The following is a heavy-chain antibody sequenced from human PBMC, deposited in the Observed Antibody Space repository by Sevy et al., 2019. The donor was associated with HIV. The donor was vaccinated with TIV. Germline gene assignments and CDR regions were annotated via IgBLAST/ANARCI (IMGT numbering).Heavy chain of an antibody. Sequence: ASVKVSCKASGYTFTSYGISWVRQAPGQGLEWMGWISAYNGNTNYAQKFQGRVTMTTDTSTSTAYMELRSLRSDDTAVYYCARDSAAAVHDAFDIWGQGTMVTVSS. CDR1: GYTFTSYG. J-gene: IGHJ3*02. V-gene: IGHV1-18*01. CDR3: ARDSAAAVHDAFDI. D-gene: IGHD6-13*01. CDR2: ISAYNGNT.